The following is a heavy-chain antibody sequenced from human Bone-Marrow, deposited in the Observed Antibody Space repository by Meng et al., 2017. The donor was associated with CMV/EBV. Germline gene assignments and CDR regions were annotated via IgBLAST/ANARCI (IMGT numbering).Heavy chain of an antibody. D-gene: IGHD7-27*01. J-gene: IGHJ4*02. V-gene: IGHV1-2*02. Sequence: ASVKVSCKASGYTFTGYYMHWVRQAPGQGLEGMGWINPNSGGTNYAQNFQGRVTLTRDTSIRTVYMELSCLRSDDTAMYYCARDDNWGPDYWGQGTLVTVSS. CDR2: INPNSGGT. CDR1: GYTFTGYY. CDR3: ARDDNWGPDY.